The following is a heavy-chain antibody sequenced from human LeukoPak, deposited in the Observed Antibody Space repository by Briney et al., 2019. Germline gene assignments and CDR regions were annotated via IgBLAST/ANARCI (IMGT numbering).Heavy chain of an antibody. CDR3: ARGGTTGTTWAFDI. J-gene: IGHJ3*02. Sequence: GASVKVSCKASGGTFSSYAISWVRQAPGQGLEWMGGIIPIFGTANYAQKFQGRVTITADESTSTAYMELSSLRSEDTAVYYCARGGTTGTTWAFDIWGQGTMVTVSS. CDR1: GGTFSSYA. D-gene: IGHD1-1*01. V-gene: IGHV1-69*13. CDR2: IIPIFGTA.